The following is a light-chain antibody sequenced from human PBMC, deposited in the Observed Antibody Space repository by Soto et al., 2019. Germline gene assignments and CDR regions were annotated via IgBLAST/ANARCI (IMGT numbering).Light chain of an antibody. CDR1: QSVSNNY. CDR3: QQYGSSGT. V-gene: IGKV3-20*01. J-gene: IGKJ1*01. CDR2: GAT. Sequence: EIVLTQSPGTLSRSPGERATLSCRASQSVSNNYFAWYQQKPGQAPMLLIYGATNRATGIPDRFSGSGSGTDFTLTISRLEPEDFAVYYCQQYGSSGTFGQGTKVDIK.